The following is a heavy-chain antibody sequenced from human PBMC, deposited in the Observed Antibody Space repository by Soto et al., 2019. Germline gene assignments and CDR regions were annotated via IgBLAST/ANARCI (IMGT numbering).Heavy chain of an antibody. D-gene: IGHD5-18*01. V-gene: IGHV4-59*01. J-gene: IGHJ6*02. Sequence: SETLSLTCTVSGGSISSYYLSWIRQNPGKGLEWIGYIYYSGSTNYNPSLKSRVTISVDTSKNQFSLKLSSVTAADTAVYYCARTPMATFYMDVWGQGTTVTVSS. CDR1: GGSISSYY. CDR2: IYYSGST. CDR3: ARTPMATFYMDV.